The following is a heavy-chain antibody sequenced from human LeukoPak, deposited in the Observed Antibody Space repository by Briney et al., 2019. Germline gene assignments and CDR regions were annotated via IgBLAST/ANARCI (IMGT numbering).Heavy chain of an antibody. J-gene: IGHJ3*02. D-gene: IGHD2-2*02. V-gene: IGHV4-38-2*02. CDR3: ARDSDLYDAFDI. CDR1: GYSISSDYY. Sequence: SETLSLTCNVSGYSISSDYYWGWIRQPPGKGLEWIGTIHQSGSTFYNPSLKSRVTLSVDTAKNQFSLKLSSVTAADTAVYYCARDSDLYDAFDIWGQGTMVTVSS. CDR2: IHQSGST.